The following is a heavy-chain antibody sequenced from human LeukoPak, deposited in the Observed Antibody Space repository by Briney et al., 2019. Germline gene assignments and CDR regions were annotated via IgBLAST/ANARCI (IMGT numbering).Heavy chain of an antibody. Sequence: GGSLRVSCAASGFTFSSFLMHWVRQVPGKGLEYVSAISITWEASYYANSVKDRFTISRDNSKNTLYLQIGSLRTEDMAVYYCARVMSGSGRKYFDYWGQGTLVTVSS. J-gene: IGHJ4*02. V-gene: IGHV3-64*01. CDR2: ISITWEAS. CDR1: GFTFSSFL. CDR3: ARVMSGSGRKYFDY. D-gene: IGHD3-10*01.